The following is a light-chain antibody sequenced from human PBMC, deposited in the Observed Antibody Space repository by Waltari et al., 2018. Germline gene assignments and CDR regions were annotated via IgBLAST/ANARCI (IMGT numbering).Light chain of an antibody. CDR2: RNY. CDR1: TSNIGSNS. J-gene: IGLJ3*02. CDR3: ATWDDTVSGPRV. Sequence: QSVLTQPPSVSGTPGQRVTISCSGTTSNIGSNSVYWYQQLPGTAPKLLIYRNYRGPSGVLTLFSGSRSGASASRAIGGLQSEDGADYYGATWDDTVSGPRVFGGGTRLTVL. V-gene: IGLV1-47*01.